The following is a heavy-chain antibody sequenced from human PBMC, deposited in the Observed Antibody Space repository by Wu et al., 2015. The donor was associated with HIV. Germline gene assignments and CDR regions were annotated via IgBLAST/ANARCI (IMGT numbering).Heavy chain of an antibody. V-gene: IGHV1-24*01. CDR3: AAFPRSVIVGVVPQQFDY. CDR2: SDPEDGGT. CDR1: GGTFNNYA. J-gene: IGHJ4*02. Sequence: QVQLVQSGAEVKKPGSSVKVSCKASGGTFNNYAINWVRQAAGEGLEWMGGSDPEDGGTIYAQRFQGRVTMTEDTNTDTAYLDMNSVRSEDTAVFFCAAFPRSVIVGVVPQQFDYWGQGTLVTVSS. D-gene: IGHD3-22*01.